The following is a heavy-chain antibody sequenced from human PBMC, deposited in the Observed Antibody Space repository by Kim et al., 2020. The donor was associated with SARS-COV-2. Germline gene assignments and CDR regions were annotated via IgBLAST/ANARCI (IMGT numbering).Heavy chain of an antibody. D-gene: IGHD1-26*01. Sequence: GGSLRLSCVASGFTFSSSWMHWVRQAPGQGLVWVSRMNNDGSTINYADSVKGRLTTSRDNAKNTLYLQMNSLTAEDTAVYYCARGGNFYLDLWCQGTLVTVSS. CDR2: MNNDGSTI. V-gene: IGHV3-74*01. J-gene: IGHJ4*02. CDR3: ARGGNFYLDL. CDR1: GFTFSSSW.